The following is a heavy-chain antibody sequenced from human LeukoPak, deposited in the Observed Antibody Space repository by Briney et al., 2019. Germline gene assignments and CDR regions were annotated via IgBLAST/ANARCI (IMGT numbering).Heavy chain of an antibody. Sequence: GGPPRLSCAASGFTFSSYGMHWVRQAPGKGLEWVAFIRYDGSNKYYADSVKGRLTISRDNSKNTLYLQMNSLRAEDTAVYYCANAGIAVAGTIVDWGQGTLDTVSS. V-gene: IGHV3-30*02. CDR2: IRYDGSNK. CDR3: ANAGIAVAGTIVD. J-gene: IGHJ4*02. D-gene: IGHD6-19*01. CDR1: GFTFSSYG.